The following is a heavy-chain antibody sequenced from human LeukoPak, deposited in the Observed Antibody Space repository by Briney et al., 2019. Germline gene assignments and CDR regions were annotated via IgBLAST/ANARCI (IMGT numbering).Heavy chain of an antibody. Sequence: KVSCKASGYTFTSYGISWVRQAPGQGLEWMGWISAYNGNTNYAQKLQGRVTMTTDTSTSTAYMELRSLRSDDTAVYYCARDGSNYGDYGEFDYWGQGTLVTVSS. CDR3: ARDGSNYGDYGEFDY. D-gene: IGHD4-17*01. V-gene: IGHV1-18*01. CDR1: GYTFTSYG. CDR2: ISAYNGNT. J-gene: IGHJ4*02.